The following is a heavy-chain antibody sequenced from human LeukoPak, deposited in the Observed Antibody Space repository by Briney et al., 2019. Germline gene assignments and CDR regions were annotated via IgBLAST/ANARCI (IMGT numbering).Heavy chain of an antibody. Sequence: GALVKVSCKASGYTFTSYDINWVRQATGQGLEWMGWMNPNSGNTGYAQKFQGRVTMTRNTSISTAYMELSSLRSEDTAVYYCARDQRDIAVAGTLYYFDYWGQGTLVTVSS. V-gene: IGHV1-8*01. CDR1: GYTFTSYD. CDR2: MNPNSGNT. D-gene: IGHD6-19*01. J-gene: IGHJ4*02. CDR3: ARDQRDIAVAGTLYYFDY.